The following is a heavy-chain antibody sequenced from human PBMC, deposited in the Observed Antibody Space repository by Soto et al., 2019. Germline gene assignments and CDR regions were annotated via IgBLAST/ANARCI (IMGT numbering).Heavy chain of an antibody. CDR3: ARNGIFGVVIQRYTNWFDP. CDR2: ISSSSSYT. D-gene: IGHD3-3*01. J-gene: IGHJ5*02. Sequence: GGSLRLSCAASGFTFSDYYMSWIRQAPGKGLEWVSYISSSSSYTNYADSVKGRFTISRDNAKNSLYLQMNSLRAEDTAVYYCARNGIFGVVIQRYTNWFDPWGQGTLVTVSS. V-gene: IGHV3-11*06. CDR1: GFTFSDYY.